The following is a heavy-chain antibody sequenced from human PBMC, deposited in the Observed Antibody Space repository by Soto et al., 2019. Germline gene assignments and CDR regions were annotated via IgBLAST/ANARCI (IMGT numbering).Heavy chain of an antibody. CDR3: ATTYGSGSYGVFDI. V-gene: IGHV3-30*03. J-gene: IGHJ3*02. CDR1: GFTFSSYG. Sequence: QVQLVESGGGVVQPGRSLRLSCAASGFTFSSYGMHWVRQAPGKGLEWVAVISYDGSNKYYADSVKGRFTISRDNSKNTLYLQMNSLRAEDTAVYYCATTYGSGSYGVFDIWGQGTMVTVSS. CDR2: ISYDGSNK. D-gene: IGHD3-10*01.